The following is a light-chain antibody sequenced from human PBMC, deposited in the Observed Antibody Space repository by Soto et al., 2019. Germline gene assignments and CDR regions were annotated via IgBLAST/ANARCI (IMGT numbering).Light chain of an antibody. V-gene: IGLV2-14*03. J-gene: IGLJ2*01. CDR1: SSDVGGYNY. Sequence: QSALTQPASVSGSPGQSITISCTGTSSDVGGYNYVSWYQQHPGKAPKLLICYVTNRPSGVSNRFSGSKSGNTASLTISGLQTEDEADYYCSSFASSIPLVFGGGTKLTVL. CDR3: SSFASSIPLV. CDR2: YVT.